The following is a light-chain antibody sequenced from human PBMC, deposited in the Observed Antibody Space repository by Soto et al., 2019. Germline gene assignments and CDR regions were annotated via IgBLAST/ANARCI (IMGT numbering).Light chain of an antibody. Sequence: EIVLTQSPGTLSLSPGERATLSCRASQSVSDTYLAWYHQKPGQPPRLLIYGASNRATGIPDRFSGSGSGTDFTLTVSRLEPEDFAVYYCQCDTLVWTFGQGTKVEIK. CDR2: GAS. CDR3: QCDTLVWT. V-gene: IGKV3-20*01. CDR1: QSVSDTY. J-gene: IGKJ1*01.